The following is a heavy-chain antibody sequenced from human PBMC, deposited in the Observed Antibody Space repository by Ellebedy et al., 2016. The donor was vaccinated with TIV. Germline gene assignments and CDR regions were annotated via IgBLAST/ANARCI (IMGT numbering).Heavy chain of an antibody. V-gene: IGHV4-30-4*01. D-gene: IGHD4-17*01. CDR2: IYYSGST. Sequence: SETLSLTXTVSGGSISSGDYYWSWIRQPPGKGLEWIGYIYYSGSTYYNPSLKSRVTISVDTSKNQFSLKLSSVTAADTAVYYCAREGYGDYYCYGMDVWGQGTTVTVSS. CDR3: AREGYGDYYCYGMDV. J-gene: IGHJ6*02. CDR1: GGSISSGDYY.